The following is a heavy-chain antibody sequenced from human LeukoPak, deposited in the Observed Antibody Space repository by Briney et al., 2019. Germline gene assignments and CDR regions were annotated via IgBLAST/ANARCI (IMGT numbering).Heavy chain of an antibody. J-gene: IGHJ5*02. CDR3: ALGGGGYPMFS. CDR1: SGSISSYY. CDR2: IHGSGST. D-gene: IGHD1-26*01. Sequence: PSETLSLTCTVSSGSISSYYWSWLRQPPGKGLEWIGHIHGSGSTKYNPSLKSRVTMSVDTSKKQISLKLSSVTAADTAVYYCALGGGGYPMFSWGQGALVTVSS. V-gene: IGHV4-4*09.